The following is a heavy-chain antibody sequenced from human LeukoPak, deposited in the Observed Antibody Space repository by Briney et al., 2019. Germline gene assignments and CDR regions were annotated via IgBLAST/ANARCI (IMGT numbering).Heavy chain of an antibody. CDR2: IHQTGST. CDR1: GGFISSSHW. D-gene: IGHD6-25*01. CDR3: ASSDYYRLDH. J-gene: IGHJ4*02. Sequence: SETLSLTCAVSGGFISSSHWWSWVRQPLGKGLDWIGEIHQTGSTNYNPSLRSRGSISLDKAKNQFTLNPNSVTAADTSVYYCASSDYYRLDHWGQGILVTVSS. V-gene: IGHV4-4*02.